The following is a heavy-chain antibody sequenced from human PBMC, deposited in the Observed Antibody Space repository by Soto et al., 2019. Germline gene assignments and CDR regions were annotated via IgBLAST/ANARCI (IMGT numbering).Heavy chain of an antibody. Sequence: QVQLQESGPGLVKPSGTLSLTCAVSGDSISNSRWWTWVRQPPGKGLEWIGDIFHSGDTNYNPSLKSRVFISVDKSQNQFCLKVSSVTAADTAVYYCAYSTGWYRHDVWGQGTLVTVSS. CDR2: IFHSGDT. D-gene: IGHD6-19*01. CDR1: GDSISNSRW. V-gene: IGHV4-4*02. J-gene: IGHJ3*01. CDR3: AYSTGWYRHDV.